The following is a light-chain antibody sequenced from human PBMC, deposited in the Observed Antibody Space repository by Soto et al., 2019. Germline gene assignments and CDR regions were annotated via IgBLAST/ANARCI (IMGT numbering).Light chain of an antibody. CDR1: QSVSSSS. CDR3: QQYSSSPLT. Sequence: EIVLTQSPGTLSLSPGETATLSCRASQSVSSSSLAWYQQKPGQAPRLLIYGASSRATGIPDRFSGSGSGTDFTRTFSSLEPEDFAVYYCQQYSSSPLTFGGGTKVEIK. CDR2: GAS. V-gene: IGKV3-20*01. J-gene: IGKJ4*01.